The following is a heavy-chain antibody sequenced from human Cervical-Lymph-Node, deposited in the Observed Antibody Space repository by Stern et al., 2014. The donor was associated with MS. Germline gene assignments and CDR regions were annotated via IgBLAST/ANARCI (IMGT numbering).Heavy chain of an antibody. V-gene: IGHV1-24*01. CDR2: FHPETSET. D-gene: IGHD2-15*01. CDR3: ATDKFPGGLLESYYYYYGMDV. J-gene: IGHJ6*02. CDR1: GYRFTEMS. Sequence: QVQLVQSGAEVKKPGASVKVSCKVSGYRFTEMSMNWVRQAPGQGLEWMGGFHPETSETVYAKKFQGRVTMTEDTSTDTAYLELSSLRSEDTAVYYCATDKFPGGLLESYYYYYGMDVWGQGTTVIVSS.